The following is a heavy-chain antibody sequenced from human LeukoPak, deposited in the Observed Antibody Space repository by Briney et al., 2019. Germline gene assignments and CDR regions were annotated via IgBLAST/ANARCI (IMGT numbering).Heavy chain of an antibody. V-gene: IGHV4-4*02. Sequence: SETLSLTCAVSGGSISSSNWWSWVRQPPGKGLEWIGEIYHSGSTNYNPSLKSRVTISVDKSKNQFSLKLSSVTAADTAVYYSAREKRGFYSSGWYYFDYWGQGTLVTVSS. CDR3: AREKRGFYSSGWYYFDY. CDR1: GGSISSSNW. J-gene: IGHJ4*02. D-gene: IGHD6-19*01. CDR2: IYHSGST.